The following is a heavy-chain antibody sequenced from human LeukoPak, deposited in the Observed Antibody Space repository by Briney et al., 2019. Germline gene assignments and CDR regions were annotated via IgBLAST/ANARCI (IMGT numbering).Heavy chain of an antibody. J-gene: IGHJ5*02. D-gene: IGHD3-3*01. CDR2: INPSGGST. V-gene: IGHV1-46*01. CDR1: GYTFTSYY. Sequence: ASVKVSCKASGYTFTSYYMHWVRQAPGQGLEWMGIINPSGGSTSYAQKFQGRVTMTRNTSISTAYMELSSLRSEDTAVYYCARGRNPGSGRNWFDPWGQGTLVTVSS. CDR3: ARGRNPGSGRNWFDP.